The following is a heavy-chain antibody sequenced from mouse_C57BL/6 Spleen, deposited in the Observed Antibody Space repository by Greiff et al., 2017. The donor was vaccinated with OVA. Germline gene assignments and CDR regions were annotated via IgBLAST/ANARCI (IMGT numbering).Heavy chain of an antibody. CDR3: ARHEERRLLGYFDY. J-gene: IGHJ2*01. CDR2: FYPGSGSI. CDR1: GYTFTEST. V-gene: IGHV1-62-2*01. Sequence: LVKPGASVQLSCKASGYTFTESTIHWVKQRSGQGLEWIGWFYPGSGSIKYNERFKDKATLTTDKSTRTVYMEIIRVTSEDSAVYFCARHEERRLLGYFDYWGQGTTLTVSS. D-gene: IGHD1-1*01.